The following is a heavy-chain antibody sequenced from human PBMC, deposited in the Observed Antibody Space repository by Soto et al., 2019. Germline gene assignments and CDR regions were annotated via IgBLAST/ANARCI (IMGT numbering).Heavy chain of an antibody. CDR3: AGSIAVAGSGY. CDR2: IYHSGST. V-gene: IGHV4-38-2*01. CDR1: GYSISSGYY. J-gene: IGHJ4*02. Sequence: SETLSLTCAVSGYSISSGYYWGWIRQPPGKGLEWIGSIYHSGSTYYNPSLKSRVTISVDTSKNQFSLKRSSVTAADTAVYYCAGSIAVAGSGYWGQGTLVTGSS. D-gene: IGHD6-19*01.